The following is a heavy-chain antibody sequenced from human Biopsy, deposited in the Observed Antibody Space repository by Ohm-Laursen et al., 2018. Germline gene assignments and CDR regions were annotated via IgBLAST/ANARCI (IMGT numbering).Heavy chain of an antibody. V-gene: IGHV1-69*06. CDR3: ARGPVPPTDYGFNY. Sequence: GASVKVSCKASGGTLRSSDYTIHWVRQAPGQGLEWMGGIIPMFGTTNYAQKFQGRVTITADKSTTTVYMDLSTLRSEDTAMYFCARGPVPPTDYGFNYWGQGTLVTVSS. CDR2: IIPMFGTT. CDR1: GGTLRSSDYT. D-gene: IGHD4-17*01. J-gene: IGHJ4*02.